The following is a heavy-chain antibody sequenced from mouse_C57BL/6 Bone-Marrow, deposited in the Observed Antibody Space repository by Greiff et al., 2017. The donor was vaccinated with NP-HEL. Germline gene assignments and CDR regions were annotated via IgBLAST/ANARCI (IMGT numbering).Heavy chain of an antibody. CDR3: AGPPYYYGSSSFWFAY. D-gene: IGHD1-1*01. CDR1: GYTFSSYW. Sequence: VQLQQSGAELVKPGASVKISCKASGYTFSSYWMNWVKQRPGKGLEWIGQIYPGDGDTNYNGKFKGKATLTADKSSSTAYMQLSSLTSEDSAVYCCAGPPYYYGSSSFWFAYWGQGTLVTVSA. V-gene: IGHV1-80*01. CDR2: IYPGDGDT. J-gene: IGHJ3*01.